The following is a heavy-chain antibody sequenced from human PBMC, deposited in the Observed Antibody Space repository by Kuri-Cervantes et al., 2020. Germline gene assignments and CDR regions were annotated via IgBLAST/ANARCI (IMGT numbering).Heavy chain of an antibody. CDR2: IWYDGSNK. D-gene: IGHD3-3*01. CDR3: VRDPATIFDVLNYHLDY. J-gene: IGHJ4*02. CDR1: GFTFSSYG. Sequence: LSLTCAASGFTFSSYGMHWVRQAPGKGLEWVAVIWYDGSNKYYADSVKGRFTISRDNSKNTLYLQMNSLRAEDTAVYYCVRDPATIFDVLNYHLDYWGQGTLVTVSS. V-gene: IGHV3-33*01.